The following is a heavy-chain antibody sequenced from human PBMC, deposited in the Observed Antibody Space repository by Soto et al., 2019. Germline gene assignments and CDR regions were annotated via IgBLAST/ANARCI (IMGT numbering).Heavy chain of an antibody. V-gene: IGHV1-18*01. J-gene: IGHJ4*02. CDR3: VVAAQPYYFDY. CDR1: GYTFTSYG. Sequence: QVQLVQSGAELKKPGASVKVSCKASGYTFTSYGISWVRQAPGQGLEWVGWSSAYNGNTNYAQKLQGRVTMTTDTSTSTAYMELRSLSSADTAVYYCVVAAQPYYFDYWGQGTLVTVSS. CDR2: SSAYNGNT. D-gene: IGHD2-15*01.